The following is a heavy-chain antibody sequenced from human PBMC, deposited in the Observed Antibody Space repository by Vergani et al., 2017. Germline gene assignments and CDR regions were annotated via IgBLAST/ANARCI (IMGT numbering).Heavy chain of an antibody. CDR2: INPNSGGT. V-gene: IGHV1-2*02. CDR1: GYTFTGYY. CDR3: ARVAPSNSEVTPTAFDV. D-gene: IGHD1-1*01. J-gene: IGHJ3*01. Sequence: QVQLVQSGAEVKKPGASVKVSCKASGYTFTGYYMHWVRQAPGQGLEWMGWINPNSGGTNYAQKFQGRVTMTGDTSISTAYMELSRLRSDDTAVYFCARVAPSNSEVTPTAFDVWGQGTMVTVSS.